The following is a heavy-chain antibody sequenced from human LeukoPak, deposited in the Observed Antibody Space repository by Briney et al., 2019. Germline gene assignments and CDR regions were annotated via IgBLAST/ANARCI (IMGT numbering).Heavy chain of an antibody. CDR2: LSGRGGNS. Sequence: GGSLRLSCAASGFTFSIYVMSWVRQAAGKGLEWVSTLSGRGGNSYYADSVKGRFTISRDNSKNTLYLQMNSLRAEDTAVYYCAKDLNGPGDYWGQGTLVTVSS. J-gene: IGHJ4*02. CDR3: AKDLNGPGDY. V-gene: IGHV3-23*01. CDR1: GFTFSIYV.